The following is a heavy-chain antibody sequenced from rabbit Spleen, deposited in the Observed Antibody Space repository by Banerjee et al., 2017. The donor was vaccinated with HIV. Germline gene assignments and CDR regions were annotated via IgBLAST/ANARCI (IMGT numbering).Heavy chain of an antibody. CDR2: IYTGNGKT. V-gene: IGHV1S40*01. CDR3: ARDTGSSFSSYGMDL. Sequence: QSLEESGGGLVQPEGSLTLTCTASGFSFSSRYYMCWVRQAPGKGLEWIACIYTGNGKTYSATWAKGRFTCSKTSSTTVTLQMTSLTVADTATYFCARDTGSSFSSYGMDLWGQGTLVTVS. D-gene: IGHD8-1*01. CDR1: GFSFSSRYY. J-gene: IGHJ6*01.